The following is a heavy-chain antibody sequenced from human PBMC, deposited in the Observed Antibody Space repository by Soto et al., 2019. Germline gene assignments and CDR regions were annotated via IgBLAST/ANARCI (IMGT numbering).Heavy chain of an antibody. CDR2: IYYSGST. CDR3: AREGSSSDGVYYYYYGMDV. V-gene: IGHV4-59*01. D-gene: IGHD6-6*01. J-gene: IGHJ6*02. CDR1: GGSISSYY. Sequence: PSETLSLTCTVSGGSISSYYWSWIRQPPGKGLEWIGYIYYSGSTNYNPSLKSRVTISVDTSKNQFSLKLSSVTAADTAVYYCAREGSSSDGVYYYYYGMDVWGQGTTVTVSS.